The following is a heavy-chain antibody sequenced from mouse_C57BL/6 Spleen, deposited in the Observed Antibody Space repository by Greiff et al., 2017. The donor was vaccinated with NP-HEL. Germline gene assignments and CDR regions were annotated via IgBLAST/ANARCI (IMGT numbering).Heavy chain of an antibody. V-gene: IGHV6-3*01. CDR2: IRLKSDNYAT. D-gene: IGHD2-4*01. CDR1: GFTFSNYW. Sequence: EVKLMESGGGLVQPGGSMKLSCVASGFTFSNYWMNWVRQSPEKGLEWVAQIRLKSDNYATHYAESVKGRFTISRDDSKSSVYLQMNNLRAEDTGIYYCTGVIYYDYDGWYFDVWGTGTTVTVSS. CDR3: TGVIYYDYDGWYFDV. J-gene: IGHJ1*03.